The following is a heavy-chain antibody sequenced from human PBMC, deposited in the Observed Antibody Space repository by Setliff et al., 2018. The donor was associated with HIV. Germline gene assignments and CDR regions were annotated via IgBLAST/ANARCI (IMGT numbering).Heavy chain of an antibody. CDR3: ARGTNYYYYGMDV. V-gene: IGHV1-69*10. CDR2: IIPFLGVR. Sequence: SVKVSCKTSGGSFSKHLFTWVRQAPGQGLEWMGGIIPFLGVRDYAQKFQGRVTITADESTRTGYMELRSLQSEDTAVYYCARGTNYYYYGMDVWGQGTTVTVSS. J-gene: IGHJ6*02. CDR1: GGSFSKHL.